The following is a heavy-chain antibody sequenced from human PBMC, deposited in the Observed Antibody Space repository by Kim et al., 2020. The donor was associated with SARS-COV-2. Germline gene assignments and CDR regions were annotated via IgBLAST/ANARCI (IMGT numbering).Heavy chain of an antibody. CDR2: IDPSDSYT. CDR1: GYSFTSYW. Sequence: GESLKISCKGSGYSFTSYWISWVRQMPGKGLEWMGRIDPSDSYTNYSPSFQGHVTISADKSISTAYLQWSSLKASDTAMYYCARYGENDSEYNWFDPWGQGTLVTVSS. D-gene: IGHD4-17*01. J-gene: IGHJ5*02. V-gene: IGHV5-10-1*01. CDR3: ARYGENDSEYNWFDP.